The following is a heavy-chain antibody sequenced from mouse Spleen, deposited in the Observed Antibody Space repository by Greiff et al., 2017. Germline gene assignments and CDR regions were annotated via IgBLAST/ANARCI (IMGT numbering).Heavy chain of an antibody. Sequence: VQLQESGAELVRPGASVTLSCKASGYTFTDYEMHWVKQTPVHGLEWIGAIDPETGGTAYNQKFKGKAILTADKSSSTAYMELRSLTSEDSAVYYCTTEVDEVFDYWGQGTTLTVSS. J-gene: IGHJ2*01. CDR2: IDPETGGT. CDR3: TTEVDEVFDY. CDR1: GYTFTDYE. D-gene: IGHD1-1*01. V-gene: IGHV1-15*01.